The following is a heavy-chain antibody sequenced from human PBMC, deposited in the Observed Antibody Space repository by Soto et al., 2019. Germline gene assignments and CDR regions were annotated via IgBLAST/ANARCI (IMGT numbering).Heavy chain of an antibody. CDR1: GYTFTSYA. J-gene: IGHJ4*02. CDR3: ARSSGYYLIDDY. Sequence: QVQLVQSGAEEKKPGASVKVSCKAPGYTFTSYAMHWVRQAPGQRLEWMGWINAGNGNTKYSQKFQGRVTITRDTSASTAYMELSSLRSDDTAVYYCARSSGYYLIDDYWGQGTLVTVSS. CDR2: INAGNGNT. D-gene: IGHD3-22*01. V-gene: IGHV1-3*05.